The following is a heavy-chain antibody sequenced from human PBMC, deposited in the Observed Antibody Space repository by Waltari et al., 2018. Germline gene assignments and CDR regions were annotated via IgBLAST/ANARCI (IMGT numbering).Heavy chain of an antibody. CDR3: VTQGQSTVPKKYFHH. CDR2: VNHSGST. D-gene: IGHD4-17*01. CDR1: SGSFSGYY. Sequence: QVQLQQWGAGLLKPSETLSLTCAVYSGSFSGYYWTWIRPPPGKGLGWIGEVNHSGSTNYSPSLKSRVTISVDTSKNQFSLKLTSVTAADTAVYYCVTQGQSTVPKKYFHHWGQGTLVIVSS. J-gene: IGHJ1*01. V-gene: IGHV4-34*01.